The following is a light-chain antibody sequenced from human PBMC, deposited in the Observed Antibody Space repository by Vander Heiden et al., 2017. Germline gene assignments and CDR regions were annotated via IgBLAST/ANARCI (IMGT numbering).Light chain of an antibody. CDR1: KLGDKY. J-gene: IGLJ2*01. Sequence: DELTQPPSVSVSPGQTASVTCSGDKLGDKYAHWYQQKPGQSPVLVIYGDRKRPSGIPERFSGSNSGNTATLTISGTQAMDEADYYCQAWDTNTVVFGGGTRLTVL. V-gene: IGLV3-1*01. CDR3: QAWDTNTVV. CDR2: GDR.